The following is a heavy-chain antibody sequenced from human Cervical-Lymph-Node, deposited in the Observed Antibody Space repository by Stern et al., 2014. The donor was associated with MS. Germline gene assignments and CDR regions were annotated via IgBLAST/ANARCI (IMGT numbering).Heavy chain of an antibody. Sequence: VQLVESGAEVRKPWSSVKVSCKASGGTFSNYPFIWVRQAPGQGLEWMGGLIPLFRTANYSQKFQGRVTITTDESTSTAYMELSSLRSEDTAVYYCASPVTLTVGAMDVWGQGTTVTVSS. J-gene: IGHJ6*02. V-gene: IGHV1-69*01. CDR2: LIPLFRTA. CDR1: GGTFSNYP. D-gene: IGHD4-17*01. CDR3: ASPVTLTVGAMDV.